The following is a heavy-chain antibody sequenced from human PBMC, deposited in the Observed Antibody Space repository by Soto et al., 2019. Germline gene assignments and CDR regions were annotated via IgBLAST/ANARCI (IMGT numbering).Heavy chain of an antibody. D-gene: IGHD2-2*01. Sequence: XGTLSLTCTVSGDSVSGYYWYWIRQPAGKGLEWIGRMYTSGITNYSPSLKSRVTMSVDTSKNQFSLKLTSVTAADTAVYYCARDDKGVSAAMLHWGQGTLVTVPS. CDR2: MYTSGIT. CDR3: ARDDKGVSAAMLH. CDR1: GDSVSGYY. V-gene: IGHV4-4*07. J-gene: IGHJ4*02.